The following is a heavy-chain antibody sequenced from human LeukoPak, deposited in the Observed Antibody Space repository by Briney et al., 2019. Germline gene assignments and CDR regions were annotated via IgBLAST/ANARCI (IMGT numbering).Heavy chain of an antibody. Sequence: GGSLRLSCAASGLSFRSYGMHWVRQAPGKGLERVAIIYYDGSNKYYADSVKGRFTISRDNSKNTLVLQMNSLRAEDTAVYYCATDRQLRYFDHWGQGTLVTVSS. J-gene: IGHJ4*02. CDR1: GLSFRSYG. CDR3: ATDRQLRYFDH. CDR2: IYYDGSNK. D-gene: IGHD4-17*01. V-gene: IGHV3-33*01.